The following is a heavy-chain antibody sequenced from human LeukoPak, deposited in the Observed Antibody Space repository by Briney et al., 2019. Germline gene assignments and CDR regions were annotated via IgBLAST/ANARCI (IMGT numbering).Heavy chain of an antibody. Sequence: GGPLRLSCTASGFTFSTYNTNWVRQAPGKGLEWVSYISRSSRNIYYADPVKGRFTISRDNAKNSLYLQMNSLRDDDTAVYYCARDYDILTGYSRFDPWGKGTLVTVS. CDR3: ARDYDILTGYSRFDP. D-gene: IGHD3-9*01. J-gene: IGHJ5*02. CDR1: GFTFSTYN. V-gene: IGHV3-48*02. CDR2: ISRSSRNI.